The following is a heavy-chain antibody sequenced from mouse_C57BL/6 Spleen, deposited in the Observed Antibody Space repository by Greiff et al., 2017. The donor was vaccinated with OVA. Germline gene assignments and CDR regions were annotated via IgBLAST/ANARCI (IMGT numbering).Heavy chain of an antibody. J-gene: IGHJ1*03. CDR2: ISGGGGNT. CDR1: GFTFSSYT. CDR3: ARRYYYGSSYWYFDV. D-gene: IGHD1-1*01. V-gene: IGHV5-9*01. Sequence: EVMLVESGGGLVKPGGSLKLSCAASGFTFSSYTMSWVRQTPEKRLAWVATISGGGGNTYYPDSVKGRFTISRDNAKNTLYLQMSSLRSEDTAWYYCARRYYYGSSYWYFDVWGTGTTVTVSS.